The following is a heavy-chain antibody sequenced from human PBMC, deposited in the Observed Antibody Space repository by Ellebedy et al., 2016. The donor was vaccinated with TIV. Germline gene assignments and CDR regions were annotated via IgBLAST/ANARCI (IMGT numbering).Heavy chain of an antibody. Sequence: PGGSLRLSCAASGFTFSSYWMNWVREAPGKGLEWVANIKQDGTEKYYVDSVKVRFTISRDNAKNSLYLQMNSLRAEDTAVYYCARDRGSSSWTPLGYWGQGTLVTVSS. D-gene: IGHD2-2*01. V-gene: IGHV3-7*01. CDR1: GFTFSSYW. CDR2: IKQDGTEK. CDR3: ARDRGSSSWTPLGY. J-gene: IGHJ4*02.